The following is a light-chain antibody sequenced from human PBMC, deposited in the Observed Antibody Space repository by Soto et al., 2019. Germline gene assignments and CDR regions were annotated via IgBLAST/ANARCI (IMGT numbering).Light chain of an antibody. CDR2: EVN. J-gene: IGLJ1*01. Sequence: QSALTQPPSASGSPGQSVTISCTGTSSDVGGYNYVSWYQQNPGKVPKLMIYEVNKRPSGVPDRFSGSKSGNTASLTVSGLQDEDEDDYYCTSYAGGNNVFGTGTKVTVL. CDR3: TSYAGGNNV. V-gene: IGLV2-8*01. CDR1: SSDVGGYNY.